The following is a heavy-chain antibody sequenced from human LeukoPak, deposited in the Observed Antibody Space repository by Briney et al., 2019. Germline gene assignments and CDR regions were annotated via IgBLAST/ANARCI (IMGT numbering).Heavy chain of an antibody. D-gene: IGHD6-19*01. CDR3: AKDLQNGWSLDY. CDR1: GFTFSSNG. V-gene: IGHV3-30*18. CDR2: ISYDGSNK. Sequence: GGSLRLSCAASGFTFSSNGMRWVRQAPGKGLEWVAVISYDGSNKYYADSVKGRFTISRDNSKNTLYLQMNGLRAEDTTVYYCAKDLQNGWSLDYWGQGTLVTVSS. J-gene: IGHJ4*02.